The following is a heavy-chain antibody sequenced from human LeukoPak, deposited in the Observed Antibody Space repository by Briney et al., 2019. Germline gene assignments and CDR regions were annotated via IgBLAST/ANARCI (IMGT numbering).Heavy chain of an antibody. D-gene: IGHD3-22*01. Sequence: PGGSLRLSCAASGFTFSSYSMNWVRQAPGKGLEWVSYISSSSSTIYYADSVKGRFTISRDNAKNSLYLQMNSLRAEDTAVYYCARVLYYDAGVYFDYWGQGTLVTVSS. CDR2: ISSSSSTI. CDR3: ARVLYYDAGVYFDY. V-gene: IGHV3-48*04. J-gene: IGHJ4*02. CDR1: GFTFSSYS.